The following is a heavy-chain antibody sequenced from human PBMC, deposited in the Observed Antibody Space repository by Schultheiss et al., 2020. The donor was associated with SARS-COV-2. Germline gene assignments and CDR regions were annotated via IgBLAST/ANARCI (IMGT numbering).Heavy chain of an antibody. D-gene: IGHD1-26*01. CDR3: AVGTQGRGAFDI. Sequence: SETLSLTCAVYGGSFSGYYWSWIRQPPGKGLEWIGEINHSGSTNYNPSLKSRVTISVDTSKNQFSLKLSSVTAADTAVYYCAVGTQGRGAFDIWGQGTMVTVSS. J-gene: IGHJ3*02. CDR2: INHSGST. V-gene: IGHV4-34*01. CDR1: GGSFSGYY.